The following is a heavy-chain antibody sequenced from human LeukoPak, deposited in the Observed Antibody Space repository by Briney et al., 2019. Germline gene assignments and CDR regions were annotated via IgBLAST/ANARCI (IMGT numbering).Heavy chain of an antibody. D-gene: IGHD1-26*01. J-gene: IGHJ4*02. CDR2: IKQDGSEK. Sequence: PGGSLRLSCAASGFTFSSHWMTWVRQAPGKGLEWVANIKQDGSEKYYVDSVKGRFTISRDNTKNSLFLQMNSLRPEDTAVYYCGREPFNSYPIDYWGQGTLLTVSS. CDR1: GFTFSSHW. CDR3: GREPFNSYPIDY. V-gene: IGHV3-7*01.